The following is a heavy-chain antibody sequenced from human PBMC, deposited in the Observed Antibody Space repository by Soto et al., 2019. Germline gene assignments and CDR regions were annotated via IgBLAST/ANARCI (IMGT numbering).Heavy chain of an antibody. Sequence: GGSLRLSCAASGFTFSSYGMHWVRQAPGKGLEWVAVIWYDGSNKYYADSVKGRFTISRDNSKNTLYLQMNSLRAEDTAVYYCARERSDDDSSGYYYYYYGMDVWGQGTTVTVSS. CDR1: GFTFSSYG. CDR2: IWYDGSNK. D-gene: IGHD3-22*01. CDR3: ARERSDDDSSGYYYYYYGMDV. V-gene: IGHV3-33*01. J-gene: IGHJ6*02.